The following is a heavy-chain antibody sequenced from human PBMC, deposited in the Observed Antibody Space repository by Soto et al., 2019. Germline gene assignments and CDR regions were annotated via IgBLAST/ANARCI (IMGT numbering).Heavy chain of an antibody. Sequence: SVKVSCKASGGTFSSYAISWVRQAPGQGLEWMGGIIPIFGTANYAQKFQGRVTITADESTSTAYMELSSLRSEDTAVYYCARVITEISSGWYPIYYYYGMDVWGQGTTVTVSS. CDR3: ARVITEISSGWYPIYYYYGMDV. CDR2: IIPIFGTA. CDR1: GGTFSSYA. J-gene: IGHJ6*02. D-gene: IGHD6-19*01. V-gene: IGHV1-69*13.